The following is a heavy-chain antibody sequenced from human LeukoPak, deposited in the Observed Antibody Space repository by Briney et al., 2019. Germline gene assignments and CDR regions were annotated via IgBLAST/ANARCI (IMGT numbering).Heavy chain of an antibody. J-gene: IGHJ4*01. V-gene: IGHV3-64*01. D-gene: IGHD3-22*01. Sequence: QPGRSLRLSCAASGFTFSSDAMHWVRQAPGKGLEYVSAISSNGGTTHYGNSVKGRFTTSRDNSKNTLYLQMGSLRAEDMAVYFCARSSGYGYYFDYWGQGTLVTVSS. CDR1: GFTFSSDA. CDR2: ISSNGGTT. CDR3: ARSSGYGYYFDY.